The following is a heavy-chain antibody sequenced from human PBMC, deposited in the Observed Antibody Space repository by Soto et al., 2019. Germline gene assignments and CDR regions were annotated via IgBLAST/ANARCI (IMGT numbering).Heavy chain of an antibody. CDR2: TYYRSKWYN. Sequence: SKTLSLTCAISGGSISGNSAAWNWIRQSPSKGLEWLGRTYYRSKWYNDFAPSVKSRIAINPDTSKNQFPLQLNSVTPEDTAVYYSASNHFLLKHGSNSQYYSHSWGMASLVTAPQ. CDR1: GGSISGNSAA. J-gene: IGHJ4*02. V-gene: IGHV6-1*01. CDR3: ASNHFLLKHGSNSQYYSHS. D-gene: IGHD3-3*02.